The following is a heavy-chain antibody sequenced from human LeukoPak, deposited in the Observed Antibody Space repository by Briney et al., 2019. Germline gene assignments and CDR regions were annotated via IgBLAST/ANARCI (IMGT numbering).Heavy chain of an antibody. V-gene: IGHV4-39*07. J-gene: IGHJ6*03. CDR3: ARDIYSYADYYYMDV. D-gene: IGHD5-18*01. Sequence: SETLSLTCTVSGGSISSSSYYWGWIRQPPGKGLEWIGSIYHSGSTYYNPSLKSRVTISVDTSKNQFSLKLSSVTAADTAVYYCARDIYSYADYYYMDVWGKGTTVTISS. CDR2: IYHSGST. CDR1: GGSISSSSYY.